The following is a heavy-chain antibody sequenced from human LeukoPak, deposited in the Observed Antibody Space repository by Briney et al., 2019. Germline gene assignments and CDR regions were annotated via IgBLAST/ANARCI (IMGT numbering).Heavy chain of an antibody. CDR1: GDSISSGSYY. D-gene: IGHD3-10*01. V-gene: IGHV4-61*02. CDR2: IYTSGNT. J-gene: IGHJ4*02. Sequence: SQTLSLTCTGSGDSISSGSYYWSWIRQPAGKGLEWIGRIYTSGNTYYNPSLKSRVTISVDTSKNQFSLKLSSVTAADTAMYYCAREVGGSYYGPTDHWGQGTLVTVST. CDR3: AREVGGSYYGPTDH.